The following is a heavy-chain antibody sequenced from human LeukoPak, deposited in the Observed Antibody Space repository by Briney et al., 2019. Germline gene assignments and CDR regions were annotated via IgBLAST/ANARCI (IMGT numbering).Heavy chain of an antibody. Sequence: GRSLRLSCAASGFTFRSYGMHWVRQAPGKGLEGVAVISFDGSHKYYADSVQGRFTISRDDSKNTLYLQMDSLRAEDTAVYYCAKGYSGDSLDYFDYWGQGTLVTVSS. CDR3: AKGYSGDSLDYFDY. V-gene: IGHV3-30*18. CDR1: GFTFRSYG. J-gene: IGHJ4*02. CDR2: ISFDGSHK. D-gene: IGHD4-17*01.